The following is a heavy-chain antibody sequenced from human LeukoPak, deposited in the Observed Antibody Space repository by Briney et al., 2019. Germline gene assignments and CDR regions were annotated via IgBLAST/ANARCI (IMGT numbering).Heavy chain of an antibody. D-gene: IGHD3-22*01. CDR2: IYDSGST. Sequence: PSETLSLTCTVSGGSISSGGHSWSWIRQPPGKGLEWIGYIYDSGSTFYNPSLKSRVTMSIDRSNNQFSLKLSSVTAADTAVYYCARVGHYDSSGYYYPFDYWGQGTLVTVSS. J-gene: IGHJ4*02. CDR3: ARVGHYDSSGYYYPFDY. V-gene: IGHV4-30-2*01. CDR1: GGSISSGGHS.